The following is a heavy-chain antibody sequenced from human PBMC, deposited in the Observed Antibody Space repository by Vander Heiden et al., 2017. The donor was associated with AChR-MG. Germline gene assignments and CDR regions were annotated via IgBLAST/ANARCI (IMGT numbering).Heavy chain of an antibody. CDR1: GFPFSSYD. J-gene: IGHJ3*02. D-gene: IGHD6-19*01. CDR3: ARGSSAVAGTGGAFDI. V-gene: IGHV3-13*01. Sequence: EVQLVESGGGLVQPGGSLRLSCAASGFPFSSYDMHWVRQATGKGLEWVSAIGTAGDTYYPGSVKGRFTISRENAKNSLYLQMNSLRAGDTAVYYCARGSSAVAGTGGAFDIWGQGTMVTVSS. CDR2: IGTAGDT.